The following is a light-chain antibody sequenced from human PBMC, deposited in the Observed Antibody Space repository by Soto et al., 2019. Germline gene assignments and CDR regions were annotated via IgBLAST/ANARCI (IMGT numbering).Light chain of an antibody. CDR2: ATS. CDR1: QGIAPY. CDR3: QKYNRAPLT. V-gene: IGKV1-27*01. Sequence: DVQMTQSPSSLSAFVGDRVTITCRASQGIAPYLAWFQQKPGKVPKLLIYATSTLQSGVPSRFSGSGSGTDCTLTINSLQPEDVGTYYCQKYNRAPLTFGGGTKVEIK. J-gene: IGKJ4*01.